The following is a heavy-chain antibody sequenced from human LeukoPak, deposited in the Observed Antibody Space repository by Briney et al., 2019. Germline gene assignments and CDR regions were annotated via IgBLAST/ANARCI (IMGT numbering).Heavy chain of an antibody. CDR1: GFSINTSSYY. V-gene: IGHV4-39*02. CDR2: VYYSGST. J-gene: IGHJ4*02. Sequence: PSETLSLTCTVSGFSINTSSYYWGWIRQPPGKGLEWIGSVYYSGSTYYNPSLRSRVTISVDTSKNQLSLKLSSVTAADTAVYYCARDVDTAMVALDYWGQGTLVTVSS. CDR3: ARDVDTAMVALDY. D-gene: IGHD5-18*01.